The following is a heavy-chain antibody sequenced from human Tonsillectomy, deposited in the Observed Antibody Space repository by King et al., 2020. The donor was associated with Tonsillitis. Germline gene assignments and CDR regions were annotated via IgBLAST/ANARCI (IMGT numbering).Heavy chain of an antibody. Sequence: VQLVESGGGLVQPGRSLRLSCAASGFHLDDYAMHWVRQAPGKGLEWVSGISWNSGSIGYAESVKGRFTISRDNAKNSLYLQMNSLRAEDTALYYCAKDMSTGYCTNGVCFFGAFDIWGQGTMITVSS. CDR3: AKDMSTGYCTNGVCFFGAFDI. J-gene: IGHJ3*02. CDR2: ISWNSGSI. D-gene: IGHD2-8*01. V-gene: IGHV3-9*01. CDR1: GFHLDDYA.